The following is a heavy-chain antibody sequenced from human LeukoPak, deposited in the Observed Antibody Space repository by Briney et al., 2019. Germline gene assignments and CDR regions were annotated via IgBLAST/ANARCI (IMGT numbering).Heavy chain of an antibody. J-gene: IGHJ4*02. CDR2: IYYSGST. D-gene: IGHD1-26*01. Sequence: SETLSLTCTVSGGSISSSSYYWGWIRQPPGKGLEWIGSIYYSGSTYYNPSLKSRVTISVDTSKNQFSLKLSSVTAADTAVYYCARRHLRKVVGATTYFDYWGQGTLVTVSS. CDR3: ARRHLRKVVGATTYFDY. V-gene: IGHV4-39*01. CDR1: GGSISSSSYY.